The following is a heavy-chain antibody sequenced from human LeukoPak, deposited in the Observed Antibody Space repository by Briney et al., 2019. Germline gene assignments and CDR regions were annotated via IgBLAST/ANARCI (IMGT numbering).Heavy chain of an antibody. CDR1: GFTFSSYA. J-gene: IGHJ5*02. CDR2: ISGSGGST. V-gene: IGHV3-23*01. CDR3: AKGPSAIAAAADWFDP. D-gene: IGHD6-13*01. Sequence: PGGSLRLSCAASGFTFSSYAMTWVRQAPGKGLEWVSTISGSGGSTYYADSVKGRFTISGDNSKNTLHLQMNSLRAEDTAVYYCAKGPSAIAAAADWFDPWGQGTLVTVSS.